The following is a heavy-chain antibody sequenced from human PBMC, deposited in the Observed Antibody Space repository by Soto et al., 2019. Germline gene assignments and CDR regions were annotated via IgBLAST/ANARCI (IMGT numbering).Heavy chain of an antibody. CDR3: ARDRVGGKVVVAGNYYYYGMDV. V-gene: IGHV3-30-3*01. CDR1: GFTFSSYA. J-gene: IGHJ6*02. D-gene: IGHD2-15*01. Sequence: QPGGSLRLSCAASGFTFSSYAMHWVRQAPGKGLEWVAVISYDGSNKYYADSVKGRFTISRDNSKNTLYLQMNSLRAEDTAVYYCARDRVGGKVVVAGNYYYYGMDVWGQGTTVTVSS. CDR2: ISYDGSNK.